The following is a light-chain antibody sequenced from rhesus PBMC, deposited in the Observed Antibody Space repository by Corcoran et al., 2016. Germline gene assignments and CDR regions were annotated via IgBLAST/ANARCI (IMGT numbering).Light chain of an antibody. V-gene: IGKV1S12*01. J-gene: IGKJ4*01. CDR1: QNIYSN. Sequence: DIQMTQSPSALSASVGDRVTISCRASQNIYSNLAWYQQKTGKAPKHLIYAASSLQTGIPSRLRGSGSGTDFTHTISSLQPEDSAAYYCQHYYDNPLTFGGGTKVELK. CDR3: QHYYDNPLT. CDR2: AAS.